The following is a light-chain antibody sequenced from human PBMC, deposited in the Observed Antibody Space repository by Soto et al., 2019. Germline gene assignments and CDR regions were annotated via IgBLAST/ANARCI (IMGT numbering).Light chain of an antibody. CDR1: QSVSSY. CDR2: GAS. Sequence: EIVLTQSPGSLSLSPGERATLSCRASQSVSSYLAWYQQKPGQAPRLLISGASSRATGFPDRFSGSGSGTDFSLTISRLEPEYSAGYYFQQYSSPPLTFGQGTKVEIK. V-gene: IGKV3-20*01. J-gene: IGKJ1*01. CDR3: QQYSSPPLT.